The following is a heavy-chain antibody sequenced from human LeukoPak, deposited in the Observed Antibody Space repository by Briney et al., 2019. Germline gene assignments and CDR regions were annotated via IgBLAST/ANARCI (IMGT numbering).Heavy chain of an antibody. CDR3: ARGTLWFGELRGFDY. V-gene: IGHV3-48*01. CDR1: GFTFSSYS. CDR2: ISSSSSNI. D-gene: IGHD3-10*01. Sequence: GGSLRLSCAASGFTFSSYSINWVRQAPGKGLEWVSYISSSSSNIYYADSVKGRFTISRDNAKNSLYLQMNSLRAEDTAVYYCARGTLWFGELRGFDYWGQGTLVTVSS. J-gene: IGHJ4*02.